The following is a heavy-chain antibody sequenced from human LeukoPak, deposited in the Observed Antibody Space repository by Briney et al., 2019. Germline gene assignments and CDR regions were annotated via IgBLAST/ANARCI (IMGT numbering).Heavy chain of an antibody. J-gene: IGHJ6*03. Sequence: SETLSLTCAVYGGSFSGYYWSWIRQPPGKGLEWIGEINHSGSTNYNPSLKSRVTISVDTSKNQFSLKLSSVTAADTAVYYCAKDFRIAVALYYYYYMDVWGKGTTVTISS. D-gene: IGHD6-19*01. CDR3: AKDFRIAVALYYYYYMDV. CDR2: INHSGST. CDR1: GGSFSGYY. V-gene: IGHV4-34*01.